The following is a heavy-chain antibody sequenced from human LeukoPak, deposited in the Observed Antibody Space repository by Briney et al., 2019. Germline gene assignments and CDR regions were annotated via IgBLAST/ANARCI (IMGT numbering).Heavy chain of an antibody. CDR1: GFSFSFYW. Sequence: GGSLRLSCAASGFSFSFYWLSWVRQAPGKGLEWVANIKGDGSEEYYVDSLMGRFTISRDNAKNLLYLQMNSLRADDTAVYYCAKDNSHSTSWDWSQGTLVTVSS. CDR3: AKDNSHSTSWD. V-gene: IGHV3-7*01. CDR2: IKGDGSEE. D-gene: IGHD2/OR15-2a*01. J-gene: IGHJ4*02.